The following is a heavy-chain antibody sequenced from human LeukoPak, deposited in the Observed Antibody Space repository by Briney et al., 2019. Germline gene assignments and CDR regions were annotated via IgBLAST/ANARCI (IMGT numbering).Heavy chain of an antibody. CDR2: ISSSSSYI. CDR3: ARDGSDYYYYYGMDV. J-gene: IGHJ6*02. CDR1: GFTFSYYS. V-gene: IGHV3-21*01. Sequence: KTGGSLRLSCAASGFTFSYYSMNWVRQAPGKGLEWVSSISSSSSYIYYADSVKGRFTISRDNAKNSLYLQMNSLRAEDTAVYYCARDGSDYYYYYGMDVWGQGTMVTV. D-gene: IGHD5-12*01.